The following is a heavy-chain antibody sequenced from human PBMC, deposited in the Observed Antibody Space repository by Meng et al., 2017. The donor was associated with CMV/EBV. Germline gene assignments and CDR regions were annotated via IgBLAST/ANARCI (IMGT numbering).Heavy chain of an antibody. CDR3: DRVGRTSCYDY. CDR2: IYSSGSN. J-gene: IGHJ4*02. V-gene: IGHV4-30-4*08. CDR1: GCSLSSGVYY. D-gene: IGHD2-2*01. Sequence: LEAGPALGVHSSAHSPPRSIAGCSLSSGVYYGCCTRPPPERRLVRICCIYSSGSNYYNPSLRRRVTTSVATSNNQFSLKLSFVTAADTALYYCDRVGRTSCYDYWGQGTLVTVSS.